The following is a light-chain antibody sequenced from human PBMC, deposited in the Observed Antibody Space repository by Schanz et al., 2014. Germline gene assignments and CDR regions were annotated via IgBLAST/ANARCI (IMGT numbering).Light chain of an antibody. CDR2: DVS. J-gene: IGLJ2*01. V-gene: IGLV2-14*03. CDR3: SSYAGNNKLL. CDR1: SSDIGAYNY. Sequence: QSALTQPASVSGSPGQSITISCTGTSSDIGAYNYVSWFQHHPGKAPKVVISDVSNRPSGVSNRFSGSKSGNTASLTISGLQAEDEADYYCSSYAGNNKLLFGGGTKLTVL.